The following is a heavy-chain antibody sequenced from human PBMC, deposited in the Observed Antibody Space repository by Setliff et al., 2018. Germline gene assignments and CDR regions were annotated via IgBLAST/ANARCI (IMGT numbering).Heavy chain of an antibody. CDR3: ARVGTGWLQLAFDI. V-gene: IGHV3-7*03. CDR1: GFTCSSYW. CDR2: IKQDGSVK. Sequence: GGSLRLSCAASGFTCSSYWMNWVRQAPGKGLEWVANIKQDGSVKYYVGSVRGRFTISRDNAKESMYLQMDSLRAEDTAVYYCARVGTGWLQLAFDIWGQGTMVTVSS. J-gene: IGHJ3*02. D-gene: IGHD5-12*01.